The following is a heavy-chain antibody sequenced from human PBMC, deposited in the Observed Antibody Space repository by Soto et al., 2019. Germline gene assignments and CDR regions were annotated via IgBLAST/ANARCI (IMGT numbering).Heavy chain of an antibody. Sequence: PSETLSLTCTVSRGSITSGGYYWSWLRHHPGKGLEWIGSIFYSGINYYNPSLKSRCSMSVDTSKRQSSLRLRFATVADTAVYYCARGRTYYDPWGQGILVTVSS. J-gene: IGHJ5*02. CDR2: IFYSGIN. V-gene: IGHV4-31*03. CDR1: RGSITSGGYY. CDR3: ARGRTYYDP. D-gene: IGHD1-26*01.